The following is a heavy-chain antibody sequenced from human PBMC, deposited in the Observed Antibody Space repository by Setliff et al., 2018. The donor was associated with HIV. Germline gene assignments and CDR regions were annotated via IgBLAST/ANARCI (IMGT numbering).Heavy chain of an antibody. CDR2: INAGNGNT. D-gene: IGHD2-2*01. J-gene: IGHJ3*02. V-gene: IGHV1-3*01. Sequence: GASVKVSCKASGYSFTSYTIHWVRQAPGQRLEWMGWINAGNGNTKYSQKFRGRVTFTRDTSASTAYMELSGLGFEDTAVYYCARLSSAARGGGGAFDIWGQGTMVTVSS. CDR1: GYSFTSYT. CDR3: ARLSSAARGGGGAFDI.